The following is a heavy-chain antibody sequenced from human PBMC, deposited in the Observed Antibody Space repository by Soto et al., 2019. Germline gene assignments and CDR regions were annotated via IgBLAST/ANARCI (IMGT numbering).Heavy chain of an antibody. V-gene: IGHV6-1*01. D-gene: IGHD3-16*01. CDR2: TYYRSKWIH. CDR1: GDSVSSSSAA. Sequence: QVELQQSGPGLVKPSQTLSLTCDISGDSVSSSSAAWNWIRQSPSRGLEWLGRTYYRSKWIHEYTLSMESRITINPDTSKNQFSLHIYSVTPEDTAVYYCAGVVWFHGMDVWGQGTPVTVSS. J-gene: IGHJ6*02. CDR3: AGVVWFHGMDV.